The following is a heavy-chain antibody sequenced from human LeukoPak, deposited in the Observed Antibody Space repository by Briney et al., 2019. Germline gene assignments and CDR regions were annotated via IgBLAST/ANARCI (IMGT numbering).Heavy chain of an antibody. J-gene: IGHJ4*02. V-gene: IGHV3-23*01. D-gene: IGHD3-3*01. CDR3: AKLLTIFGVVIA. Sequence: PGGSLRLSCAASGFTFSSYAMSWVRQAPGKGLEWVSAISGSGGSTYYADSVKGRFAISRDNSKNTLYLQMNSLRAEDTAVYYCAKLLTIFGVVIAWGQGTLVTVSS. CDR1: GFTFSSYA. CDR2: ISGSGGST.